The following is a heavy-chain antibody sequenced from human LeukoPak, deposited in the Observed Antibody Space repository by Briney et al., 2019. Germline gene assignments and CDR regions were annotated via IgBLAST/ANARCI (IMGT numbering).Heavy chain of an antibody. Sequence: SQTLSLTCAISGDSVSSNSAAWNWIRQSPSRGLEWLGRTYYRSKWYNDYAVSVKSRITTNPDTSKNQFSLQLNSVTPEDTAVYYCAREAVEMATLKGVFDYWGQGTLVTVSS. D-gene: IGHD5-24*01. CDR2: TYYRSKWYN. CDR3: AREAVEMATLKGVFDY. J-gene: IGHJ4*02. V-gene: IGHV6-1*01. CDR1: GDSVSSNSAA.